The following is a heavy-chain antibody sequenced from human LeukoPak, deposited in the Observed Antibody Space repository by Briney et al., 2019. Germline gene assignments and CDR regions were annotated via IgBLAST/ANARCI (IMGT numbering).Heavy chain of an antibody. J-gene: IGHJ5*02. D-gene: IGHD2-2*01. CDR2: INHSGST. Sequence: SETLSLTCAVHGGSFSGYYWSWIRQPPGKGLEWIGEINHSGSTSYNPSLKSRVTISVDTSKNQFSLKLSSVTAADTAVYYCARSAIVVVPAANYWFDPWGQGTLVTVSS. CDR1: GGSFSGYY. CDR3: ARSAIVVVPAANYWFDP. V-gene: IGHV4-34*01.